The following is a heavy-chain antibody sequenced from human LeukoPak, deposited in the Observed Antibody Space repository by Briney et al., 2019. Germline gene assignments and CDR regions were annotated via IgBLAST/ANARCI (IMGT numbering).Heavy chain of an antibody. CDR1: GFTVITSY. J-gene: IGHJ4*02. V-gene: IGHV3-66*01. CDR3: TKTGGPWD. D-gene: IGHD7-27*01. CDR2: IFREGTT. Sequence: GGSLRLSCAASGFTVITSYMSWVRQAPGKGLEWVSVIFREGTTYYADSVRGRFTISRDNSKNTLYLQMNTLRAEDTAMYYCTKTGGPWDWGQGTLVTVSS.